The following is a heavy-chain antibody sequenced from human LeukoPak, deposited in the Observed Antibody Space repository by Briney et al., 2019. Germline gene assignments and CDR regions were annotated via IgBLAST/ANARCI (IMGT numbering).Heavy chain of an antibody. CDR1: GYTFTSYG. V-gene: IGHV1-18*01. J-gene: IGHJ4*02. CDR2: INAYNGDT. D-gene: IGHD1-26*01. Sequence: GASVKVSCKASGYTFTSYGISWVRQAPGQGLEWVEYINAYNGDTNYAQKFQGRVTMTTDTSTTTVHMHLRSLGSEDTAVFYCARTEETKGRFDYWGQGTLVTVSS. CDR3: ARTEETKGRFDY.